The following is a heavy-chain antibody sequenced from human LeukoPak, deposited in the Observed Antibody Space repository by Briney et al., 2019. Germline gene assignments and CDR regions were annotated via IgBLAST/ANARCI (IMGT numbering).Heavy chain of an antibody. V-gene: IGHV1-2*02. Sequence: GASVKVSCKASGYTFTGYYMHWVRQAPGQGLEWMGWINPNSGGTNYAQKFQGRVTMTRDTSISTAYMELSRLRSDDTAVYYCARDPTYYDFWSGYFEDVAPDAFDIWGQGTMVTVSS. CDR1: GYTFTGYY. CDR2: INPNSGGT. J-gene: IGHJ3*02. CDR3: ARDPTYYDFWSGYFEDVAPDAFDI. D-gene: IGHD3-3*01.